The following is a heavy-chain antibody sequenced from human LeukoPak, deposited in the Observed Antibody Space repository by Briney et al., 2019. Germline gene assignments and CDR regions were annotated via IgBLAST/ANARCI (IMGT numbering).Heavy chain of an antibody. CDR3: ARGHYYGSGRHYYYMDV. J-gene: IGHJ6*03. Sequence: ASVKVSCKASGYTFTGYYMHWVRQAPGQGLEWTGWINPNSGGTNYAQKFQGRVTMTRDTSISTAYMELSRLRSDDTAVYYCARGHYYGSGRHYYYMDVWGKGTTVTISS. CDR1: GYTFTGYY. V-gene: IGHV1-2*02. CDR2: INPNSGGT. D-gene: IGHD3-10*01.